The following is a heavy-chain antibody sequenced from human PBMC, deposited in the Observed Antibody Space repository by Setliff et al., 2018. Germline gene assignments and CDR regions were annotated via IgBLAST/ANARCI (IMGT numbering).Heavy chain of an antibody. V-gene: IGHV1-2*02. Sequence: ASVKVSCKASGYTFTGYYIHWVRQAPGQGLEWMGWINPHSGGTNFPQTFQGRVTMTRDTSINTAYMELSSLTSDDTAVYYCARCLPFLSGYDRGAFDYWGQGTLVTVSS. CDR2: INPHSGGT. CDR3: ARCLPFLSGYDRGAFDY. D-gene: IGHD5-12*01. CDR1: GYTFTGYY. J-gene: IGHJ4*02.